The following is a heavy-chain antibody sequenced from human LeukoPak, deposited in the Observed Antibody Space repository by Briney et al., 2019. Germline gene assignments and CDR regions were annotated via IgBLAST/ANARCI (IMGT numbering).Heavy chain of an antibody. CDR3: ARGGRYAYFLDY. V-gene: IGHV3-74*01. J-gene: IGHJ4*02. CDR1: GFIFSDYW. D-gene: IGHD3-16*01. CDR2: IKSDGSST. Sequence: GGSLRLSCAASGFIFSDYWMHWVRQGPGKGLVWVSRIKSDGSSTSYADSVKGRFTISRDNAKNTVYVHMNSLRDEDTAVCYCARGGRYAYFLDYWGQGTLVTVSS.